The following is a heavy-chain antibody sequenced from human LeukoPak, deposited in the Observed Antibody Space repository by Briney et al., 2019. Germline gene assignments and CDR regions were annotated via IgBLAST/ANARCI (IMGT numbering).Heavy chain of an antibody. Sequence: SVKVSCKASGGTFSSYAISWVRQAPGQGLEWMGGIIPIFGTANYAQKFQGRVTITADESTSTAYMELSSLRSEDTAVYYCARDRQKRAGYSSGWYYYMDVWGKGTTVTVSS. CDR3: ARDRQKRAGYSSGWYYYMDV. CDR2: IIPIFGTA. V-gene: IGHV1-69*13. CDR1: GGTFSSYA. D-gene: IGHD6-19*01. J-gene: IGHJ6*03.